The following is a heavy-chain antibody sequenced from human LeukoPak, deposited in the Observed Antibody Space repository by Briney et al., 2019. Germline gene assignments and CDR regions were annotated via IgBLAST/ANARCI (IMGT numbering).Heavy chain of an antibody. CDR2: IYYSGST. V-gene: IGHV4-59*02. CDR1: GGSVSSYY. D-gene: IGHD3-16*01. Sequence: SETLSLTYTVSGGSVSSYYWSWIRQPPGKGLEWIGYIYYSGSTNYNPSLKSRVTISVDTSKNQFSLKLSSVTAADTAVYYCARGYDYVWGSHSALGYWGQGTLVTVSS. J-gene: IGHJ4*02. CDR3: ARGYDYVWGSHSALGY.